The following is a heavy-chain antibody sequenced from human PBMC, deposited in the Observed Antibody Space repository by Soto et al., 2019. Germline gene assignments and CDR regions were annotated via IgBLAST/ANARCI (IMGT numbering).Heavy chain of an antibody. Sequence: HPGGSLRLSCAASGFTLSPYWMHWVRQAPGRGLEWVARLSSDGFGTAYADSVKGRFLISRDTARNTLFLHMNILRHEDTAVYYCARDLGGPDYWGRGTLVTVSS. J-gene: IGHJ4*02. CDR3: ARDLGGPDY. CDR1: GFTLSPYW. CDR2: LSSDGFGT. V-gene: IGHV3-74*03. D-gene: IGHD3-16*01.